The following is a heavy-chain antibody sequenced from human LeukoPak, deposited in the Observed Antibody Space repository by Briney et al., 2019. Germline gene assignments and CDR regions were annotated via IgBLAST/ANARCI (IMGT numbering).Heavy chain of an antibody. CDR3: ARGLYYDILTGYYYFDY. J-gene: IGHJ4*02. Sequence: ASVKVSCKASGYTFTSYAMNWVRQAPGQGLEWMGWINTNTGNPTYAQGLTGRFVFSLDTSVSTAYLQISSLKAEDTAVYYCARGLYYDILTGYYYFDYWGQGTLVTVSS. D-gene: IGHD3-9*01. CDR2: INTNTGNP. V-gene: IGHV7-4-1*02. CDR1: GYTFTSYA.